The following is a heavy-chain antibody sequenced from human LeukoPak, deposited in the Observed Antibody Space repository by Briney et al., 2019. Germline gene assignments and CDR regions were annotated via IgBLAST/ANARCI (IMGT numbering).Heavy chain of an antibody. CDR3: ARHGRIAADRNYVDY. V-gene: IGHV5-51*01. J-gene: IGHJ4*02. CDR2: IWPDDSET. D-gene: IGHD6-13*01. Sequence: KHGESLKISCKVSGYSFTTYWIGWGRQMPGKGLEWMGIIWPDDSETRYSPSLQGQVTISAEKSISTAYLQWSSLKASDTAMYYCARHGRIAADRNYVDYWGQGTLVTVSS. CDR1: GYSFTTYW.